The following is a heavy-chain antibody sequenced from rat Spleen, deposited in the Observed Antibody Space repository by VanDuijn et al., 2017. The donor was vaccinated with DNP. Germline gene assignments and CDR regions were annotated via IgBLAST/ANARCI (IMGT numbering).Heavy chain of an antibody. Sequence: EVQLVESGGGLVQPGRSMKLSCAASGFTFSDYFMAWVRQAPAKGLEWIASITAAGTDTFYRDSVKGRFTISRDNAKSTLYLQMDSLRSEDTATYYCTSLPYWGQGVMVTVSS. D-gene: IGHD3-8*01. CDR1: GFTFSDYF. CDR3: TSLPY. CDR2: ITAAGTDT. J-gene: IGHJ2*01. V-gene: IGHV5-25*01.